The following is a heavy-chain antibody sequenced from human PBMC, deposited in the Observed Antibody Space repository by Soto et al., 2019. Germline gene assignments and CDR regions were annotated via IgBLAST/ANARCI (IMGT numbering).Heavy chain of an antibody. CDR2: IIPIFGTA. CDR1: GGTFSSYA. J-gene: IGHJ3*02. Sequence: QVQLVQPGAEVKKPGSSVKVSCKASGGTFSSYAISWVRQAPGQGLEWMGGIIPIFGTANYAQKFQGRVTITADESXXTXYXXLSSLRSEDTAVYYCAREKAHYYDSSGYYLDAFDIWGQGTMVTVSS. CDR3: AREKAHYYDSSGYYLDAFDI. D-gene: IGHD3-22*01. V-gene: IGHV1-69*12.